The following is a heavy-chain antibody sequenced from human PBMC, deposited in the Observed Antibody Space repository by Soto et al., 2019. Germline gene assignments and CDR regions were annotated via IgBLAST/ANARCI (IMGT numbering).Heavy chain of an antibody. CDR1: GGSISSSSYY. V-gene: IGHV4-39*01. CDR3: AGRLSITMVRGVMDY. J-gene: IGHJ4*02. Sequence: QLQLQESGPGLVKPSETLSLTCTVSGGSISSSSYYWGWIRQPPGKGLEWIGSVYSSGSTYYNPSLKTRVTIYVHTSKHQCYRKLSSVTAADTAVYYCAGRLSITMVRGVMDYWGQGTLVTVSA. CDR2: VYSSGST. D-gene: IGHD3-10*01.